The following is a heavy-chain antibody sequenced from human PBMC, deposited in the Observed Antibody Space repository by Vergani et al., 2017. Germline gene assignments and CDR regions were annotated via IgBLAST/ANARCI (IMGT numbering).Heavy chain of an antibody. Sequence: VQVVPSGAEVKKSGASVKVSCKTSGYTFSNYSMHWVRQAPGQGLEWMGIINPSGGHTNYAQKFQGRVTMTRDTSKTQFSLKLSSVTAADTAVYYCARLRLEDSGYDFGGMDVWGQGTTVTVSS. CDR1: GYTFSNYS. V-gene: IGHV1-46*01. J-gene: IGHJ6*02. D-gene: IGHD5-12*01. CDR2: INPSGGHT. CDR3: ARLRLEDSGYDFGGMDV.